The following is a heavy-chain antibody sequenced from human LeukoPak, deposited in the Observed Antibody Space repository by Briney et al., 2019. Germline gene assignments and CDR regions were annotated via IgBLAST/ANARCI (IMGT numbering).Heavy chain of an antibody. J-gene: IGHJ4*02. V-gene: IGHV3-21*06. D-gene: IGHD6-13*01. CDR1: GLTFSSYS. CDR2: ISSSSSYI. CDR3: ARDNIAAAGFDY. Sequence: PGGSLRLSCVVSGLTFSSYSMNWVRQAPGRGLEWVSSISSSSSYIYYADSVKGRVTISRDNAKNSLYLQMNSLRAEDTAVYYCARDNIAAAGFDYWGQGTLVTVSS.